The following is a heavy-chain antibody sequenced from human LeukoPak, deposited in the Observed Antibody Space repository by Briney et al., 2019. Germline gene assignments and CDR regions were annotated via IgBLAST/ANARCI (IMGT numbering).Heavy chain of an antibody. CDR3: ARDSTTSIAAAGPGSVDY. V-gene: IGHV1-46*01. CDR1: GYTFTSYY. D-gene: IGHD6-13*01. J-gene: IGHJ4*02. CDR2: INPSGGST. Sequence: GASVKVSCKASGYTFTSYYMHWVRQAPGQGLEWMGIINPSGGSTSYAQKFQGRVTMTRDTSTSTVYMELSSLRSEDTAVYYCARDSTTSIAAAGPGSVDYWGQGTLVTVSS.